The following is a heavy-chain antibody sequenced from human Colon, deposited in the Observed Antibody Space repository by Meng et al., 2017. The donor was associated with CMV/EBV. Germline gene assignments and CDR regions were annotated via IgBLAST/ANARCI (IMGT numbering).Heavy chain of an antibody. CDR1: GFTFSGYW. D-gene: IGHD2-2*01. CDR3: ARDIVVVPAAHFDY. J-gene: IGHJ4*02. V-gene: IGHV3-7*01. Sequence: GESLKISCAASGFTFSGYWMSWVRQAPGKGLEWVANIKQDGSEKYYVDSVKGRFTISRDNAKNSLYLQMNSLRAEDTAVYYCARDIVVVPAAHFDYWGQGTLVTVSS. CDR2: IKQDGSEK.